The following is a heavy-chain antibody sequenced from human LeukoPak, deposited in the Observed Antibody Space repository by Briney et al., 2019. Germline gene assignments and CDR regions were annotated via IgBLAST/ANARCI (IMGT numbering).Heavy chain of an antibody. CDR3: ARERSTVTTFDY. CDR1: GFTFDDYA. Sequence: PGGSLRLSCAASGFTFDDYAMHWVRQAPGKGLEWVSGISWNSGSIGYADSVKGRFTISRDNAKNSLYLQMNSLRAEDTAVYYCARERSTVTTFDYWGQGTLVTVSS. J-gene: IGHJ4*02. CDR2: ISWNSGSI. V-gene: IGHV3-9*01. D-gene: IGHD4-17*01.